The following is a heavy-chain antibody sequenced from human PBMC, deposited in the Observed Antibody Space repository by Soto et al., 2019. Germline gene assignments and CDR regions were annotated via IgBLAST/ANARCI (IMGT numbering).Heavy chain of an antibody. D-gene: IGHD5-18*01. CDR1: GYTFTSYD. CDR2: MNPNSGNT. J-gene: IGHJ5*02. Sequence: QVQLVQSGAEVKKPGASVKVSCKASGYTFTSYDINWVRQATGQGLEWMGWMNPNSGNTGYAQKLQGRVTMTRNTSISTAYMERSSLRSEDTAVYYCARIPWIQLWLSPPRFDPWGKGTLVTVSS. V-gene: IGHV1-8*01. CDR3: ARIPWIQLWLSPPRFDP.